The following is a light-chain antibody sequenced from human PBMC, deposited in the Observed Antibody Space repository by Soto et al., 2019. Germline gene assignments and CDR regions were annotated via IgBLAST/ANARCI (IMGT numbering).Light chain of an antibody. Sequence: EIVLTQSPGTLSLSPGERATLSCRASQSVSTYLAWYQQKLGQAPRLLIYGASNRATGIPARFSGSGSGTDFTLTISSLEPEDFAVHYCQQRSDRRTFGQGTKVEIK. CDR2: GAS. J-gene: IGKJ1*01. V-gene: IGKV3-11*01. CDR1: QSVSTY. CDR3: QQRSDRRT.